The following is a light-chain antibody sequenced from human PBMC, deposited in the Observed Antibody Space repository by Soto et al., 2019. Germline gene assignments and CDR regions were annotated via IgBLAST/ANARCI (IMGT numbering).Light chain of an antibody. CDR3: QQYNNWPTWT. Sequence: EIVMTQSPATLSVSPGERATLSCRASQSVSSNLAWYQQKPGQAPRLLIYGASTTATGIPARFSGSGSGTEFTLTISSLQSEDFAVYYCQQYNNWPTWTFGQGTKVNIK. J-gene: IGKJ1*01. V-gene: IGKV3-15*01. CDR1: QSVSSN. CDR2: GAS.